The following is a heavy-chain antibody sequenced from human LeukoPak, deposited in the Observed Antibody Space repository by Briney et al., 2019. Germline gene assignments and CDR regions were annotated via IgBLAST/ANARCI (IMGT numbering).Heavy chain of an antibody. J-gene: IGHJ4*02. D-gene: IGHD3-22*01. CDR3: ARDSYYDSSGYPTGGDDY. CDR1: GFTFSSYS. V-gene: IGHV3-21*01. Sequence: GGSLRLSCAASGFTFSSYSMNWVRQAPGKGLEWVSSISSSSYIYYADSVKGRFTISRDNAKNSLYLQMNSLRAEDTAVYYCARDSYYDSSGYPTGGDDYWDQGTLVTVSS. CDR2: ISSSSYI.